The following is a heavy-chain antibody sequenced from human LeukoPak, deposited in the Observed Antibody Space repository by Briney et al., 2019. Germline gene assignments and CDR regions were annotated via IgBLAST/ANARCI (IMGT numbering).Heavy chain of an antibody. J-gene: IGHJ4*02. CDR1: GFTFSSHA. Sequence: GGSLRLSCVASGFTFSSHAASWFRQAPGKGLEWVSTIGRGGTHTYYADSVRGRFTISKDSSKNTLQMNSLSAEDTAIYYCVKHSGGVYGDSDCWGQGVLVTVSS. CDR2: IGRGGTHT. CDR3: VKHSGGVYGDSDC. V-gene: IGHV3-23*01. D-gene: IGHD3-3*01.